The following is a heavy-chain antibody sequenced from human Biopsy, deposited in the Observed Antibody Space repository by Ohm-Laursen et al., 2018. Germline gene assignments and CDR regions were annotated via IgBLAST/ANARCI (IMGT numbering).Heavy chain of an antibody. J-gene: IGHJ4*02. V-gene: IGHV3-53*01. CDR3: ARATYSSGHKIDS. D-gene: IGHD6-25*01. CDR1: GFVVSGTQ. CDR2: FYSCDST. Sequence: GSLRLSCAASGFVVSGTQMSWVRQAPRKGLGLVSIFYSCDSTYYADSVKGRFTISRDESKNTLYLQMNRLRAEDTAVYHCARATYSSGHKIDSWGQGTLVTVSS.